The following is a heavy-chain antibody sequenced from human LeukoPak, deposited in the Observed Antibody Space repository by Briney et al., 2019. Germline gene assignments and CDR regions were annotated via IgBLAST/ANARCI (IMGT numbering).Heavy chain of an antibody. D-gene: IGHD3-16*02. CDR2: INPNSGGT. CDR3: ARGGVITFGGVIVPFDY. CDR1: GYTFTGYY. V-gene: IGHV1-2*04. J-gene: IGHJ4*02. Sequence: ASVKVSCTASGYTFTGYYMHWVRQAPGQGLEWMGWINPNSGGTNYAQKFQGWVTMTRDTSISTAYMELGRLRSDDTAVYYCARGGVITFGGVIVPFDYWGQGTLVTVSS.